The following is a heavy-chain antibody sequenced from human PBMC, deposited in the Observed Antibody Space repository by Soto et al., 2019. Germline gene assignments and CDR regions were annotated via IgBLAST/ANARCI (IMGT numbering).Heavy chain of an antibody. J-gene: IGHJ6*02. Sequence: ESRKISCKGSGYSFTSDWLSWLRQIPGKGLEWMGRIDPSDSYTNYSLSFQGHVTISADKSISTAYLQWSSLKASDTAMYYCALTGYSSGSYYGMDVWGQGTTVTVSS. V-gene: IGHV5-10-1*01. CDR1: GYSFTSDW. CDR3: ALTGYSSGSYYGMDV. D-gene: IGHD6-19*01. CDR2: IDPSDSYT.